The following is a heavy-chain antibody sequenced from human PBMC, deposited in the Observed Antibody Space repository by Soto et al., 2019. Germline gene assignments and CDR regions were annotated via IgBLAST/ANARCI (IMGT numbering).Heavy chain of an antibody. Sequence: QVQLVESGGGVVQPGRSLRLSCAASGFTFSNYGMHWVRQAPGKGLEWVAIIWYDGSNKYYADSVKGRFTISRDNSKNTLYLQRNSLRAEETAVYYCARDLSISTTCPRPVCYYYYGMDVWGQGTTVTVSS. V-gene: IGHV3-33*01. J-gene: IGHJ6*02. CDR3: ARDLSISTTCPRPVCYYYYGMDV. D-gene: IGHD2-2*01. CDR2: IWYDGSNK. CDR1: GFTFSNYG.